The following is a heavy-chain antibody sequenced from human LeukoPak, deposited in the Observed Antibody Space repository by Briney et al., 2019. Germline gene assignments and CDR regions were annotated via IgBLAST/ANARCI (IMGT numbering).Heavy chain of an antibody. CDR2: MSPNSGDT. J-gene: IGHJ4*02. V-gene: IGHV1-8*01. CDR1: GYTFTSYD. D-gene: IGHD3-16*01. CDR3: VRTPPNWGADF. Sequence: ASVKVSCKASGYTFTSYDINWVRQATGQGLEWMGWMSPNSGDTGYAQEFQGRLTMTRDTSISTAYMELSSLRSEDTAVYYCVRTPPNWGADFWGQGTLVTVSS.